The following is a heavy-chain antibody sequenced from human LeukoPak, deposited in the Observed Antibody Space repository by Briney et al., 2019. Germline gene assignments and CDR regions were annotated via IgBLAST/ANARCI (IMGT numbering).Heavy chain of an antibody. CDR2: LSYSGST. Sequence: SFTSYWIGWVRQMPGKGLEWIASLSYSGSTFHNPSLKGRVTISLDSSKNQFSLKLSSVTAADTAVYYCARHVDYWGQGTLVTVSS. CDR1: SFTSYW. V-gene: IGHV4-39*01. CDR3: ARHVDY. J-gene: IGHJ4*02.